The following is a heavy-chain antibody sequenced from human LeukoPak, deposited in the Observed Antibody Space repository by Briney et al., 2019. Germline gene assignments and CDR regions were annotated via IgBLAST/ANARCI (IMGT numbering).Heavy chain of an antibody. J-gene: IGHJ3*02. V-gene: IGHV3-23*01. CDR2: ISGSGGST. CDR1: GFTFNKYA. CDR3: ARARREPAAIFFRKRTSGQHDAFDI. D-gene: IGHD2-2*02. Sequence: GGSLRLSCAASGFTFNKYAMTWVRQAPGKGLEWVSAISGSGGSTYYADSVKGRFTISRDNSKNTLYLQMNSLRAEDTAVYYCARARREPAAIFFRKRTSGQHDAFDIWGQGTMVTVSS.